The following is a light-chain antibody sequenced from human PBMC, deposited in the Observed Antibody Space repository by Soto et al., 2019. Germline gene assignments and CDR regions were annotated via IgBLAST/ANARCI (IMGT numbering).Light chain of an antibody. J-gene: IGKJ4*01. CDR3: QQYDNLPLT. CDR1: QSISNW. CDR2: HAS. Sequence: DIQMTQSPSTLPASVGDRVTITCRASQSISNWLAWYQQRPGTAPKVLIYHASNLQSGVPSRFSGSGSGTDFTFTISSLQPEDIATYYCQQYDNLPLTFGGGTKVDIK. V-gene: IGKV1-5*01.